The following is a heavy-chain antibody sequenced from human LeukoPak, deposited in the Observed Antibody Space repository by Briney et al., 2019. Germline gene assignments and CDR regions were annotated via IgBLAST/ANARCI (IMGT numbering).Heavy chain of an antibody. Sequence: GGSLRLSCAASGFTFSRYWMHWVRRAPGKGLVWVSRLNSDGSSTTYADSVKGRFTISRDNAKNTLYLQMNSLRAEDTAVYYCARGGGYYFDYWGQGTLVTVSS. V-gene: IGHV3-74*01. CDR2: LNSDGSST. CDR3: ARGGGYYFDY. J-gene: IGHJ4*02. CDR1: GFTFSRYW. D-gene: IGHD3-16*01.